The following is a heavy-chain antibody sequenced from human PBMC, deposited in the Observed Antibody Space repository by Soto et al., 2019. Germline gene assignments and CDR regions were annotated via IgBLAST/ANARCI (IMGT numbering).Heavy chain of an antibody. Sequence: SETLSLTCTVSGGSINSGGYYWSWFRQPPGKGLEWFGYIYYSGSTNYNPSLKSRVAISVDTSKNQFSLKLSSVTAADTAVYYCARHLPYCGGDCYSLDYWGQGTLVTVSS. CDR1: GGSINSGGYY. CDR2: IYYSGST. CDR3: ARHLPYCGGDCYSLDY. J-gene: IGHJ4*02. V-gene: IGHV4-61*08. D-gene: IGHD2-21*02.